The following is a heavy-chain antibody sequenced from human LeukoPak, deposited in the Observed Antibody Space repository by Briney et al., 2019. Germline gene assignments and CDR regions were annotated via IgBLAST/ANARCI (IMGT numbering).Heavy chain of an antibody. D-gene: IGHD6-19*01. CDR3: ARGGGSSGWHTPDAFDI. Sequence: SVKVSCKASGGTFSSYAISWVRQAPGQGLEWMGGIIPIFGTANYAQKFQGRVTMTRDTSTSTVYMELSSLRSEDTAVYYCARGGGSSGWHTPDAFDIWGQGTMVTVSS. CDR1: GGTFSSYA. V-gene: IGHV1-69*05. J-gene: IGHJ3*02. CDR2: IIPIFGTA.